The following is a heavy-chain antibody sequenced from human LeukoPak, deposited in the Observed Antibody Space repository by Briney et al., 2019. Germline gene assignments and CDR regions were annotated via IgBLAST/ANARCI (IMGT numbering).Heavy chain of an antibody. CDR3: ARGLATLDH. V-gene: IGHV4-30-2*01. CDR1: GGSISSGGYY. D-gene: IGHD5-12*01. J-gene: IGHJ4*02. Sequence: PSETLSLTCTVSGGSISSGGYYWSWIRQPPGKGLEWIGYIYHSGSTYYNPSLKSRVTISVDTSKNQFSLKLSSVTAADTALYYCARGLATLDHWGQGSLVTVSS. CDR2: IYHSGST.